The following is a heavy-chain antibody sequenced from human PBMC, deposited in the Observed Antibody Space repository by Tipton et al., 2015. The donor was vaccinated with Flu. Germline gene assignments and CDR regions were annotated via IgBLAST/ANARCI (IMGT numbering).Heavy chain of an antibody. D-gene: IGHD3-10*01. Sequence: TLSLTCTVSGGSLSSYYWGWIRQPAGKGLEWIGRIYTSGGTKFNPSLRGRLTMSVDASRKEFSLKLSSVTAADTAVYYCARGSGSGTFMIFDFWGQGTLVTVSS. CDR3: ARGSGSGTFMIFDF. J-gene: IGHJ4*02. V-gene: IGHV4-4*07. CDR1: GGSLSSYY. CDR2: IYTSGGT.